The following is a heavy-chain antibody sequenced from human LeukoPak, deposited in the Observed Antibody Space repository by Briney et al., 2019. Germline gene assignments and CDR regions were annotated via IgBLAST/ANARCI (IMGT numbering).Heavy chain of an antibody. CDR3: ARDARRGVELKAFDI. D-gene: IGHD1-7*01. V-gene: IGHV1-8*01. CDR1: GYTFTSYD. Sequence: ASVKVSCKASGYTFTSYDINWVRQATRQGLEWMGWMNPNSGNTGYAQKFQGRVTMTRNTSISTAYMELSSLRSEDTAVYYCARDARRGVELKAFDIWGQGTMVTVSS. J-gene: IGHJ3*02. CDR2: MNPNSGNT.